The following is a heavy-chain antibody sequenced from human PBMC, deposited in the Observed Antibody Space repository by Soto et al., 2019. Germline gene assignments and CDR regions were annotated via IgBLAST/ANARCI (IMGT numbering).Heavy chain of an antibody. V-gene: IGHV3-21*02. Sequence: EVQLVESGGGLVKPGGSLRLSCAGSGFTFSSYKINWVRQAPGKGLEWVSSIGSSDIYTYYADSLKGRLIISRDNANNSVYLQIKSLRAEDTAVYYCARDQVGMDVWFQGTPVTVSS. J-gene: IGHJ6*02. CDR3: ARDQVGMDV. CDR1: GFTFSSYK. CDR2: IGSSDIYT.